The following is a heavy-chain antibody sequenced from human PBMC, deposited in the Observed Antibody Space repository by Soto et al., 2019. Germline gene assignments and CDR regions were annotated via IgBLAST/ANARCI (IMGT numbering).Heavy chain of an antibody. CDR3: ARGGGEIVVVTATPNWFDP. V-gene: IGHV4-31*03. CDR1: GGSISSGGYY. J-gene: IGHJ5*02. D-gene: IGHD2-21*02. Sequence: QVQLQESGPGLVKPSQTLSLTCTVSGGSISSGGYYWSWIRQHPGKGLEWIGYIYYSGSTYYNPSLQSRVTISVDTSKNQFSLKLSSVTAADTAVYYCARGGGEIVVVTATPNWFDPWGQGTLVTVSS. CDR2: IYYSGST.